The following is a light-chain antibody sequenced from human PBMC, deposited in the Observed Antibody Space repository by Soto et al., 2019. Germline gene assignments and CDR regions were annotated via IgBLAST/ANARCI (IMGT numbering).Light chain of an antibody. CDR3: SSYTISNTLV. Sequence: QSVRTQPASVSGSPGQSITISCTGTSSDVGGYNYVSWYQQYPGKAPKLMIYDVSSRPSGVSNRFSGSKSGNTASLTISGLQAEDEADYYCSSYTISNTLVFGSGTKVTVL. CDR1: SSDVGGYNY. CDR2: DVS. J-gene: IGLJ1*01. V-gene: IGLV2-14*01.